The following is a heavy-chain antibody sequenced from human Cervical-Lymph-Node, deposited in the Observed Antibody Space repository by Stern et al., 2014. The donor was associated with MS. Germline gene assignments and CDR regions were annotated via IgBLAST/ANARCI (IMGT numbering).Heavy chain of an antibody. CDR2: MFHSGDT. V-gene: IGHV4-38-2*02. CDR3: AREYGHYGNAFDP. J-gene: IGHJ5*02. D-gene: IGHD4-17*01. Sequence: QVQLQESGPGLVKPSETLSLTCSVSGYSIRRGYSWAWIRQPPGKGLEWIGSMFHSGDTFYSPSLKGRVTTAVDTSKTEFSLKLSSGTAADTAVYYCAREYGHYGNAFDPWGQGTLVIVSS. CDR1: GYSIRRGYS.